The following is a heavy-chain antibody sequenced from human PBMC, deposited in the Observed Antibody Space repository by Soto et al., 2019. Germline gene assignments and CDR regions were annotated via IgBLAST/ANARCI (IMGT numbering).Heavy chain of an antibody. J-gene: IGHJ4*02. CDR1: GFTFSSYS. CDR3: ARVGYSSRRDYFDY. D-gene: IGHD6-13*01. Sequence: PGGSLRLSCAASGFTFSSYSMNWVRQAPGKGLEWVSSISSSSSYIYYADSVKGRFTISRDNAKNSLYLQMNSLRAEDTAVYYCARVGYSSRRDYFDYWGQGTLVTVSS. V-gene: IGHV3-21*01. CDR2: ISSSSSYI.